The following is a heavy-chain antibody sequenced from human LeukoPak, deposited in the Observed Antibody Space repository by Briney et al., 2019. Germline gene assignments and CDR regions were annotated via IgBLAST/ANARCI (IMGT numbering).Heavy chain of an antibody. Sequence: GGSLRLSCAASGFTFSSYWMHWVRQAPGKGLVWVSRINSDGSSTSYADSVKGRFTISRDNAKNTLYLQMNSLRAEDTAVYYCARGPLWFWELSDWFDHWGQGTLVTVSS. CDR2: INSDGSST. V-gene: IGHV3-74*01. D-gene: IGHD3-10*01. CDR1: GFTFSSYW. J-gene: IGHJ5*02. CDR3: ARGPLWFWELSDWFDH.